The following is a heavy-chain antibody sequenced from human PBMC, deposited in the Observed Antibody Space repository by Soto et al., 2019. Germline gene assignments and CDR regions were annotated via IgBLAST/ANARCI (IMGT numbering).Heavy chain of an antibody. J-gene: IGHJ5*02. V-gene: IGHV4-61*01. CDR1: GGSVSSGSYY. CDR3: AREIAVAGTGVSWFDP. D-gene: IGHD6-19*01. Sequence: SETLSLTCTVSGGSVSSGSYYWSWIRQPPGKGLEWIGYIYYSGSTNYNPSLKSRVTISVDTSKNQFSLKLSSVTAADTAVYYCAREIAVAGTGVSWFDPWGQGTLVTVSS. CDR2: IYYSGST.